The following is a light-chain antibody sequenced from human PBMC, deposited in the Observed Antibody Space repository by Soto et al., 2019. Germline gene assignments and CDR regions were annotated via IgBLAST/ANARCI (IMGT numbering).Light chain of an antibody. J-gene: IGKJ4*01. CDR1: QSVSSSY. Sequence: EIVLTQSPGTLSLSPGERATLSCRASQSVSSSYLAWYQQKPGQAPRLLIYGASSRATGIPDRFSGSGSGTDFTHTISTLEPEDFAVYYCQHYGSSPFTFGGGTKVEIK. CDR3: QHYGSSPFT. V-gene: IGKV3-20*01. CDR2: GAS.